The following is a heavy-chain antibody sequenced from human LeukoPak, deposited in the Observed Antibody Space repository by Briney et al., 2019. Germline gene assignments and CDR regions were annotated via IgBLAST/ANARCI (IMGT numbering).Heavy chain of an antibody. CDR2: IWYDGSNE. J-gene: IGHJ5*02. Sequence: GGSLRLSCAASGFTFNTYGMHWVRQAQGKGLEWVALIWYDGSNENYADSVKGRFTISRDNSRNTLYLQMNSLKTEDTAVYYCTTDRGILRDWLDPWGQGTLVTVSS. CDR3: TTDRGILRDWLDP. CDR1: GFTFNTYG. D-gene: IGHD2-15*01. V-gene: IGHV3-33*01.